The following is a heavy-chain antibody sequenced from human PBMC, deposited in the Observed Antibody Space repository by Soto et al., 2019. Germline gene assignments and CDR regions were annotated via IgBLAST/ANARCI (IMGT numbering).Heavy chain of an antibody. J-gene: IGHJ3*02. V-gene: IGHV4-59*01. Sequence: PSETLSLTCTFSCGSIISYYWSWIRQPPGKGLEWIGYIYYSGSTNYNPSLKSRVTISVDTSKNQFSLKLSSVTAADTAVYYCARSRYDILTGYPDAFDIWGQGTMVTVSS. CDR3: ARSRYDILTGYPDAFDI. D-gene: IGHD3-9*01. CDR1: CGSIISYY. CDR2: IYYSGST.